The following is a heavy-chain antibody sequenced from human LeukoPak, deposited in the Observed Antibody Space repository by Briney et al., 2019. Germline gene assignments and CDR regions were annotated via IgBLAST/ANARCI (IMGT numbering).Heavy chain of an antibody. V-gene: IGHV1-18*01. CDR2: ISAYNGNT. CDR3: ARRLSMVRGVIITDWFDP. D-gene: IGHD3-10*01. Sequence: ASVKVSCKASGYTFTSYGISWVRQAPGQGLEWMGWISAYNGNTNYAQKFQGRVTITADKSTSTAYMELSSLRSEDTAVYYCARRLSMVRGVIITDWFDPWGQGTLVTVSS. J-gene: IGHJ5*02. CDR1: GYTFTSYG.